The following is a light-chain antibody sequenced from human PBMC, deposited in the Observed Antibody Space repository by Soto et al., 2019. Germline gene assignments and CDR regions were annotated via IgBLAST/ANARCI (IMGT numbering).Light chain of an antibody. Sequence: EIVLTQSPGTLSLSPGERATLSCRASQSLTNNYLAWYQQKPGQAPRLLIYAASSRATGIPDRFSGSGSETDVTITISRLEPEDLAVYYCQQYGSSLPVTFGGGTNVEIK. V-gene: IGKV3-20*01. J-gene: IGKJ4*01. CDR2: AAS. CDR3: QQYGSSLPVT. CDR1: QSLTNNY.